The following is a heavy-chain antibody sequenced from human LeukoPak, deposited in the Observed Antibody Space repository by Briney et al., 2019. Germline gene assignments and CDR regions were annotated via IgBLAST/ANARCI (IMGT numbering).Heavy chain of an antibody. CDR2: INPNSDYT. Sequence: ASVKVSCKTSGYTFTGYYIHWVRQAPGQGLEWMGWINPNSDYTFYAQKFQGRVTLTRDTSISTVYMELTTLTSDDTALYYCAVAPGDYWGQGTLVSVSA. V-gene: IGHV1-2*02. CDR1: GYTFTGYY. D-gene: IGHD2-21*01. J-gene: IGHJ4*02. CDR3: AVAPGDY.